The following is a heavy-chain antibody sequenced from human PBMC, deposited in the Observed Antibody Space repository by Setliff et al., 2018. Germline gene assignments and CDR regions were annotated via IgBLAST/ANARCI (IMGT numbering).Heavy chain of an antibody. CDR3: VSNPPRYCTGGICFDNGMDV. Sequence: GGSLRLSCAAPGFDFSYYYMTWVRQAPGKGLEWVSGMNGDGSSVGYADSVKGRFTISRDNAKNSLFLQMNSLRAEDTALYYCVSNPPRYCTGGICFDNGMDVWGQGTTVTVSS. CDR1: GFDFSYYY. J-gene: IGHJ6*02. CDR2: MNGDGSSV. V-gene: IGHV3-20*04. D-gene: IGHD2-15*01.